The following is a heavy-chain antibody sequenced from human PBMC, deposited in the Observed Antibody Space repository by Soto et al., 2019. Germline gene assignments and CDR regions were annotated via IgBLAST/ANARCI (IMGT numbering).Heavy chain of an antibody. V-gene: IGHV3-72*01. CDR1: GLSFSDHY. CDR3: ASSWFGVSKYFDY. CDR2: IRNRANSYAT. Sequence: EVQLVESGGGFVQPGGSLRLSCAASGLSFSDHYMDWVRQAPGRGLEWVGRIRNRANSYATEYAASVEGRFTISREDSKNSLYIQMNSLKIEDTAVYYCASSWFGVSKYFDYWGQGILVTVSS. D-gene: IGHD3-10*01. J-gene: IGHJ4*02.